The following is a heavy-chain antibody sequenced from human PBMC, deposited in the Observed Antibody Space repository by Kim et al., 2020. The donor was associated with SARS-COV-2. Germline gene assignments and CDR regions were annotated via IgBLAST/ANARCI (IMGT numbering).Heavy chain of an antibody. D-gene: IGHD2-15*01. CDR1: GFTFSTSW. CDR2: LNEDGTIK. CDR3: TIGGYLDY. V-gene: IGHV3-7*03. Sequence: GGSLRLSCGVSGFTFSTSWMSWVRQAPGKGPECVANLNEDGTIKRYVGSVKGRFTISRDNAKNSVYLQMNSLRVEDTARYYCTIGGYLDYWGHGTLVTVSS. J-gene: IGHJ4*01.